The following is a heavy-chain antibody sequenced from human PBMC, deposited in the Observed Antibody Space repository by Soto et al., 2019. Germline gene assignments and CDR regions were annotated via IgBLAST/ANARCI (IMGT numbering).Heavy chain of an antibody. J-gene: IGHJ5*02. CDR2: IYWDDDK. Sequence: QITLKESGPTLVKPTQTLTLTCNFSGFSLSTSGVGVGWIRQPPGKALEWLALIYWDDDKRYSPSLKSRLTTNKDTAKNQVVLTMTTMDPVDTATYYCAHRPVAASETGPNWFDPWGQGTLVTVSS. CDR3: AHRPVAASETGPNWFDP. V-gene: IGHV2-5*02. CDR1: GFSLSTSGVG. D-gene: IGHD6-13*01.